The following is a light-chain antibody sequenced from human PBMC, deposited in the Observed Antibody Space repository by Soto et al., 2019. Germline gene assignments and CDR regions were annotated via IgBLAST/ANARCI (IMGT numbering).Light chain of an antibody. CDR1: QDIGND. J-gene: IGKJ1*01. CDR3: LQDYNYPRT. V-gene: IGKV1-6*01. CDR2: TAS. Sequence: ILLTQSPSSMSASVGDRVTITCRASQDIGNDLGWYQQKPGKAPRLLISTASTLESGVPARFSGSGSGTHFILTISSLQPEDFATYFCLQDYNYPRTFGQGTQVEI.